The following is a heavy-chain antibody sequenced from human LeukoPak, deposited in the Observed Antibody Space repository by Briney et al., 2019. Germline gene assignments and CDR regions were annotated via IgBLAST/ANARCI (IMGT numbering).Heavy chain of an antibody. CDR1: GDSISSISYY. J-gene: IGHJ4*02. V-gene: IGHV4-39*01. CDR3: ATTGITMIVAPYY. Sequence: SETLSLTCSVSGDSISSISYYWGWIRQPPGKGLEWIGSIYYSGSTYYNPSLKSRVTLSVDTSKNQFSLKLSSVTAADTAVYYCATTGITMIVAPYYWGQGTLVTVSS. D-gene: IGHD3-22*01. CDR2: IYYSGST.